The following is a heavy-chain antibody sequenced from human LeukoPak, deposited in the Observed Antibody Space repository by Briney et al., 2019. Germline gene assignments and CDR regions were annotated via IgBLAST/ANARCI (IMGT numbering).Heavy chain of an antibody. CDR3: ASEPTRTPYFHFDY. Sequence: SVKVSCKMSEDTFSTFAISWVRQAPGQGLEWLGRVIPSLGMTNYAQKFQDRVTMYAEKSTNSAYMELSSLRSEDTAVYFCASEPTRTPYFHFDYWGQGALVTVSS. D-gene: IGHD1-1*01. V-gene: IGHV1-69*04. CDR2: VIPSLGMT. CDR1: EDTFSTFA. J-gene: IGHJ4*02.